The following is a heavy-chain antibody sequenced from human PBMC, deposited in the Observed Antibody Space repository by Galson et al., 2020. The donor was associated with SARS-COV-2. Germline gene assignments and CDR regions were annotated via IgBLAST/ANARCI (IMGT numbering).Heavy chain of an antibody. V-gene: IGHV3-11*06. D-gene: IGHD3-22*01. J-gene: IGHJ4*02. Sequence: GGSLRLSCAASGFTFSDYYMSWIRQAPGKGLEWVSYISSSSSYTNYADSVKGRFTISRDNAKNSLYLQMNSLRAEDTAVYYCASSITMIVGVRYFDYWGQGTLVTVSS. CDR1: GFTFSDYY. CDR2: ISSSSSYT. CDR3: ASSITMIVGVRYFDY.